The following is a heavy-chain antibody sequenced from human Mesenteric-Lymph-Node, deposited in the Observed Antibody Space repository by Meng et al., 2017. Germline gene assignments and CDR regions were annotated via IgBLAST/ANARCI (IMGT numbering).Heavy chain of an antibody. CDR2: IFWDGGE. CDR3: AHSVEYCSGTSCYVWLDP. Sequence: SGPTLVKPTQTLTLTCSFSGFSLTTTGVAVGWVRQPPGKALEWLALIFWDGGERYSPSLRSRLTITKDTSKNQVVLTMTNMDPVDTGKYYCAHSVEYCSGTSCYVWLDPWGQGTLVTVSS. D-gene: IGHD2-2*01. V-gene: IGHV2-5*02. J-gene: IGHJ5*02. CDR1: GFSLTTTGVA.